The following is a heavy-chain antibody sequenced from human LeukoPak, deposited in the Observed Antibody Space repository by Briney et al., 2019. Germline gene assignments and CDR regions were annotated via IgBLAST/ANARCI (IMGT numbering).Heavy chain of an antibody. J-gene: IGHJ4*02. CDR1: GLTVTDNY. Sequence: QAGGSLRLSCAVSGLTVTDNYMSWVRQAPGKGLEWVSVIYPDGSTYHADSVKGRFTISRDNSKNTLFLQMNTLRADDTAVYHCARTNPVYVDYDYWGQGTLVTVSS. D-gene: IGHD5/OR15-5a*01. CDR3: ARTNPVYVDYDY. V-gene: IGHV3-53*01. CDR2: IYPDGST.